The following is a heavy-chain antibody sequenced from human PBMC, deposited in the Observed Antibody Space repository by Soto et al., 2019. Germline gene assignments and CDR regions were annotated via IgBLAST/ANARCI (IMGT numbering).Heavy chain of an antibody. CDR1: GFTFSNYG. CDR3: ARGGGSRPDY. V-gene: IGHV3-48*02. CDR2: IGSIKTTK. J-gene: IGHJ4*02. D-gene: IGHD3-16*01. Sequence: EVQLVESGGGTVQPGGSLRLSCVASGFTFSNYGMNWVRQAPGKGLEWVSYIGSIKTTKSYADSVKGRFTVSRDNARNTLYLQMNRLRDDDTAVYYCARGGGSRPDYWGQGTLVTVSS.